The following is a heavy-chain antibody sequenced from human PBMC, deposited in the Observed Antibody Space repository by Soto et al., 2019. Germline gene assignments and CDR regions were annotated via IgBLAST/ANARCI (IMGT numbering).Heavy chain of an antibody. CDR1: GFTFSDFA. Sequence: GGSLRLSCLASGFTFSDFAMTWVRHVPGRGLEWVASLDGAGGSTYYAESVRGRFSISRDNSQNTLFLQMKRLTVDDTAIYYCAAPRDEYGSGVSWFTYGMDIWGQGATVTV. J-gene: IGHJ6*02. CDR3: AAPRDEYGSGVSWFTYGMDI. V-gene: IGHV3-23*01. CDR2: LDGAGGST. D-gene: IGHD3-10*01.